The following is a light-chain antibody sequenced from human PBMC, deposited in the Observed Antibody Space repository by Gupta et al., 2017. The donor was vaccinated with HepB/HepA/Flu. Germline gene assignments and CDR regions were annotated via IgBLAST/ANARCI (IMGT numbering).Light chain of an antibody. CDR3: ADLDDILTGGV. V-gene: IGLV1-44*01. Sequence: QSVLTQPPSASGTPGQRVTISCSGSSSNIGSNTVNWYQHIPGTAPKLRIYSNDQRTSGAPDRFSGSPYGTYASRAISGLQSDEEADYYCADLDDILTGGVLGGGTK. CDR2: SND. J-gene: IGLJ3*02. CDR1: SSNIGSNT.